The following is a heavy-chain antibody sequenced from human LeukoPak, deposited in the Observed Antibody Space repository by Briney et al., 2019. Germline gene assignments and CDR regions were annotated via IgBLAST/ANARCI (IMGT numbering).Heavy chain of an antibody. CDR1: GLTFDDYT. D-gene: IGHD6-6*01. CDR3: AKDKSRGSSSCPGSY. J-gene: IGHJ4*02. V-gene: IGHV3-43*01. Sequence: GGSLRLSCAASGLTFDDYTMHWVRQAPGKGLEWVSLISWDGGSTYYADSVKGRFTISRDNSKNSLYLQMNSLRTEDTALYYCAKDKSRGSSSCPGSYWSQGTLVTVSS. CDR2: ISWDGGST.